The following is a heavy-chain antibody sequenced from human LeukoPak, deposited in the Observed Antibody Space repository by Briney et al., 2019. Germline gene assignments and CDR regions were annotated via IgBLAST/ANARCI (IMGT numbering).Heavy chain of an antibody. D-gene: IGHD3-22*01. Sequence: SETLSLTCTVSGGSISSYYWSWIRQPPGKGLEWIGYIYYSGSTNYNPSLKSRVTISVDTSKNQFSLKLSSVTAADTAVYYCARDDRSIIRLWGQGTLVTVSS. CDR3: ARDDRSIIRL. J-gene: IGHJ4*02. CDR2: IYYSGST. CDR1: GGSISSYY. V-gene: IGHV4-59*01.